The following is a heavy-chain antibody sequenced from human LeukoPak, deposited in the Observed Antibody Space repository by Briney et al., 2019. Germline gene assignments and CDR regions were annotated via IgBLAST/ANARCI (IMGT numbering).Heavy chain of an antibody. D-gene: IGHD3-9*01. CDR1: GYTFTSYG. Sequence: VASVKVSCKASGYTFTSYGISWVRQAPGQGLEWMGWISAYNGNTNYAQKLQGRVTMTTDTSTSTAYMELRSLRSDDTAVYYCARDTEVLTGYPMDYWGQGTLVTVSS. V-gene: IGHV1-18*01. CDR3: ARDTEVLTGYPMDY. CDR2: ISAYNGNT. J-gene: IGHJ4*02.